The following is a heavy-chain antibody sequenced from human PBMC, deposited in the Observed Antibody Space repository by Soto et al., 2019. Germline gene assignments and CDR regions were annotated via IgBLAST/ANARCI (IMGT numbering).Heavy chain of an antibody. CDR3: ARDRGYNWNYGWFDP. J-gene: IGHJ5*02. CDR1: GYTFTSYG. V-gene: IGHV1-18*01. CDR2: ISPYNGNT. Sequence: QVQLVQSGAEVKKPGASVKVSCKASGYTFTSYGISWVRQAPGQGLEWMGRISPYNGNTNYAQKLQGRVTMTTDTSTRTAYMERRSLRSDDTAVYYCARDRGYNWNYGWFDPWGQGTLVTVSS. D-gene: IGHD1-7*01.